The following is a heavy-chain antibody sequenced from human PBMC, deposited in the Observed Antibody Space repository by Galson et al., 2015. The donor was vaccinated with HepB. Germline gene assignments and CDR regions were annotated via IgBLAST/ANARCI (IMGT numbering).Heavy chain of an antibody. CDR3: ARGGRGSMSGSYFRLFDY. V-gene: IGHV1-18*01. J-gene: IGHJ4*02. Sequence: SVKVSCKASGYTFTSYGISWVRQAPGQGLEWMGWISAYNGNTNYAQKLQGRVTMTTDTSTSTAYMELRSLRSDDTAVYYCARGGRGSMSGSYFRLFDYWGQGTLVTVSP. CDR2: ISAYNGNT. CDR1: GYTFTSYG. D-gene: IGHD1-26*01.